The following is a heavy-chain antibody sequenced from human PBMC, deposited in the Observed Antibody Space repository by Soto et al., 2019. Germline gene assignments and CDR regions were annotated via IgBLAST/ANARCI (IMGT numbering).Heavy chain of an antibody. Sequence: SPTLSLTCALSGGSAATKSAACNWIRHSPSRGLEWLGRTYYRSKWYNDYAVSVKSRITINPDTSKNQFSLQLNSVTPEDTAVYYCARDSADFHSVFDYWG. CDR3: ARDSADFHSVFDY. J-gene: IGHJ4*01. CDR2: TYYRSKWYN. D-gene: IGHD4-4*01. CDR1: GGSAATKSAA. V-gene: IGHV6-1*01.